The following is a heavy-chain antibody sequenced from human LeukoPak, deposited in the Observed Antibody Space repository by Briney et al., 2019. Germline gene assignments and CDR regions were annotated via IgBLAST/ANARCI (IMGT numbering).Heavy chain of an antibody. Sequence: SETLSLTCAVSGGSISSGGYSWSWIRQPPGKGLEWIGYIYHSGSTYYNPSLKSRVTISVNRSKNQFSLKLSSVTAADTAVYYCARERCSSTSCYSGGSVDYWGQGTLVTVSS. CDR1: GGSISSGGYS. D-gene: IGHD2-2*01. CDR2: IYHSGST. CDR3: ARERCSSTSCYSGGSVDY. V-gene: IGHV4-30-2*01. J-gene: IGHJ4*02.